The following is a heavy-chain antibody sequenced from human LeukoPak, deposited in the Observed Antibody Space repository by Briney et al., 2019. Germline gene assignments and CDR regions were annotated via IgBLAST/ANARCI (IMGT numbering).Heavy chain of an antibody. Sequence: QSSETLSLTCTVSGGSISSYYWSWIRQPPGKGLEWIGYIYYSGSTNYNPSLKSRVTISVDTSKNQFSLKLSSVTAADTAVYYCARVFDYYDSSGYYFDYWGQGTLVTVPS. V-gene: IGHV4-59*01. J-gene: IGHJ4*02. D-gene: IGHD3-22*01. CDR2: IYYSGST. CDR3: ARVFDYYDSSGYYFDY. CDR1: GGSISSYY.